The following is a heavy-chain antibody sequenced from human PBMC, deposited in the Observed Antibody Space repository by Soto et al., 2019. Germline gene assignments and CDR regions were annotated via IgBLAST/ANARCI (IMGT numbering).Heavy chain of an antibody. CDR2: ISLYNGNT. D-gene: IGHD2-2*01. V-gene: IGHV1-18*04. Sequence: QIQLVQSGPEVKKPGASMKVSCKAYDFSFTSHGISWLRKAPGQGLEWMGWISLYNGNTNYAQQFQGRVTMTTDTSTSTAYMELRSLRSDDTAMYFCAIYHLELFRFDYWGQGPLVTVSS. J-gene: IGHJ4*02. CDR3: AIYHLELFRFDY. CDR1: DFSFTSHG.